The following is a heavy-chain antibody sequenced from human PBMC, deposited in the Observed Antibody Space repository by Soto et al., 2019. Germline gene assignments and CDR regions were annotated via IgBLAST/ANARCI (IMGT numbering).Heavy chain of an antibody. V-gene: IGHV1-46*01. CDR2: INPSGGST. CDR1: GYTFTSCY. J-gene: IGHJ6*02. CDR3: ARDPGDIVVVVAATTADYGMDV. D-gene: IGHD2-15*01. Sequence: GASVKVSCKASGYTFTSCYMHWVRQAPGQGLEWMGIINPSGGSTSYAQKLQGRVTMTRDTSTSTVYMELSSLRSEDTAVYYCARDPGDIVVVVAATTADYGMDVWGQGTTVTVSS.